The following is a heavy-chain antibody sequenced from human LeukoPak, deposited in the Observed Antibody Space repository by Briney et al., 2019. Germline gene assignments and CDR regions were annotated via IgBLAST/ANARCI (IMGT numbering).Heavy chain of an antibody. Sequence: PGGSLRLSCGASGFSFSNFWMSWIRQAPGQGLERVANMNPDGSATYYLDSVKGRFTISRDNAKTSVYLQMNSLRPDDTAVYYCAKTLVEVPGHSDLFDFWGQGTLVTVSS. D-gene: IGHD2-2*01. CDR3: AKTLVEVPGHSDLFDF. J-gene: IGHJ4*02. CDR1: GFSFSNFW. CDR2: MNPDGSAT. V-gene: IGHV3-7*01.